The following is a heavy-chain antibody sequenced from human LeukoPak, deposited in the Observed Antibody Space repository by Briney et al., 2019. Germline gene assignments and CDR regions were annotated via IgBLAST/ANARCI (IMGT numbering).Heavy chain of an antibody. D-gene: IGHD1-26*01. J-gene: IGHJ4*02. Sequence: PGGSLRLSCAASGFTFSSYATHWVRQAPGKGLEWVAVISYDGSNKYYADSVKGRFTISRDNSKNTLYLQMNSLRAEDTAVYYCANSGFGVGATIDYWGQGTLVTVSS. V-gene: IGHV3-30-3*01. CDR2: ISYDGSNK. CDR3: ANSGFGVGATIDY. CDR1: GFTFSSYA.